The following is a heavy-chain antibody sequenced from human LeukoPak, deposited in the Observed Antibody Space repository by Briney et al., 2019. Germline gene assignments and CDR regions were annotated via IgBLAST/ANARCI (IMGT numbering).Heavy chain of an antibody. CDR3: AREDIVATSCFDY. V-gene: IGHV3-11*01. D-gene: IGHD5-12*01. J-gene: IGHJ4*02. CDR2: ISSSGSTI. CDR1: GFTFSDYY. Sequence: PGGSLRLSCAASGFTFSDYYMSWIRQAPGKGLEWVSYISSSGSTIYYADSVKGRFTISRDNAKNSLYLQMNSLRAEDTAVYYCAREDIVATSCFDYWGQGTLVTVSS.